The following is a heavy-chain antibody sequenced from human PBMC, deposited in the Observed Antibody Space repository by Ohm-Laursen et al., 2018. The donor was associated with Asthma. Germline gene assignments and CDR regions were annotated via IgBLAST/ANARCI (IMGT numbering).Heavy chain of an antibody. CDR1: GFIFSDYF. J-gene: IGHJ4*02. CDR2: LFPDGRRT. CDR3: ARGNVEGLL. V-gene: IGHV3-74*01. Sequence: GSLRLSCTASGFIFSDYFMHWVRQRPGEGLVLISHLFPDGRRTNYADSVRGRFTISRDDAQNTVYLQMHSLRVDDTAVYFCARGNVEGLLWGQGTLVTVSS.